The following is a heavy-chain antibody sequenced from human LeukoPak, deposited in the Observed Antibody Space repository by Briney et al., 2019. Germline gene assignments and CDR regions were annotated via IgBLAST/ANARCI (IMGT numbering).Heavy chain of an antibody. CDR1: GFTFTTYS. CDR2: ISSGSSAI. J-gene: IGHJ6*03. Sequence: GGSLRLSCEASGFTFTTYSMTWVRQAPGKGLEWVSIISSGSSAIFSADALKGRFTISRDDAKNLLYLDMNSLRAEDTAVYYCARESGSRSYYYYMDVWGKGTTVTVSS. V-gene: IGHV3-21*01. D-gene: IGHD2-2*01. CDR3: ARESGSRSYYYYMDV.